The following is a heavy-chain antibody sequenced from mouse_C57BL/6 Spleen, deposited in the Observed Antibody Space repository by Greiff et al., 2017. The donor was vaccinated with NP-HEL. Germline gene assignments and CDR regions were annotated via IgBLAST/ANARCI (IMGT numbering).Heavy chain of an antibody. CDR1: GYTFTNYW. Sequence: VKLQESGAELVRPGASVKLSCKASGYTFTNYWIDWAKQRPGHGLEWIADIYPGGGYTNYHEKFKGKATLTADKSSSTAYMQLSSLTSEDSAIYYCAKYYDNSDYYLDYWGQGTTLTVSS. J-gene: IGHJ2*01. V-gene: IGHV1-63*01. D-gene: IGHD1-1*01. CDR3: AKYYDNSDYYLDY. CDR2: IYPGGGYT.